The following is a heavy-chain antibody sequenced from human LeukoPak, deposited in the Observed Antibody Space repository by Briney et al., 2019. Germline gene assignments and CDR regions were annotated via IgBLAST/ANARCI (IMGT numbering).Heavy chain of an antibody. J-gene: IGHJ4*02. CDR3: ARASSIAARPTFDY. CDR1: GYTFTSYG. CDR2: ISAYNGNT. Sequence: ASVKVSCKASGYTFTSYGISWVRQAPGQGLEWMGWISAYNGNTNYAQKLQGRVTMTTDTSTSTAYMELRSLRSDDTAVYYCARASSIAARPTFDYWGQGTLVTVSS. V-gene: IGHV1-18*01. D-gene: IGHD6-6*01.